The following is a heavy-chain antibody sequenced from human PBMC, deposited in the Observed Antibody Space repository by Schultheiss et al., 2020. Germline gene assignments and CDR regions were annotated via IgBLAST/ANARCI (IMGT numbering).Heavy chain of an antibody. J-gene: IGHJ3*02. Sequence: GGSLRLSCAASGFSFSSYGMSWVRQAPGKGLEYVSAISSNGGSTYYADSVKGRFTISRDNSKNTLYLQMSSLRAEDTAVYYCARDDSSGYYLGAFDIWGQGTMVTVSS. CDR2: ISSNGGST. V-gene: IGHV3-64D*09. CDR1: GFSFSSYG. D-gene: IGHD3-22*01. CDR3: ARDDSSGYYLGAFDI.